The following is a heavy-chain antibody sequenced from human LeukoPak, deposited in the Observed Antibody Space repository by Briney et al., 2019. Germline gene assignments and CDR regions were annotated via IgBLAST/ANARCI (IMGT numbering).Heavy chain of an antibody. V-gene: IGHV3-23*01. Sequence: QTGGSLRLSCAASGFTFSSYAMSWVRQAPGKGLEWVSAIRGSGDRTHYADSVKGRFTISRDNSKNTLYLQMNSLRAEDTAVYYCAKSFGPVIAAAGTGADWGQGILVTVSS. CDR1: GFTFSSYA. CDR3: AKSFGPVIAAAGTGAD. CDR2: IRGSGDRT. D-gene: IGHD6-13*01. J-gene: IGHJ4*02.